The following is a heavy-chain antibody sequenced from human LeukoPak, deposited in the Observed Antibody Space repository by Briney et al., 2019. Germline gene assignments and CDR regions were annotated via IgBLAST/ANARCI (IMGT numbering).Heavy chain of an antibody. V-gene: IGHV3-23*01. Sequence: GGSLRLSCAASGFTFSSYAMSWVRQAPGKGLEWVSAISGSGGSTYYADSVKGRFTISRDNSKNTLYLQMNSLRAEDTAVYYCATILAVAGANFDYWAREPWSPSPQ. CDR2: ISGSGGST. D-gene: IGHD6-19*01. CDR3: ATILAVAGANFDY. J-gene: IGHJ4*02. CDR1: GFTFSSYA.